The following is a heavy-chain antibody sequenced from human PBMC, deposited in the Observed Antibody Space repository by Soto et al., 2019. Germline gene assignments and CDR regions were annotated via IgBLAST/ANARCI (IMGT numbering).Heavy chain of an antibody. D-gene: IGHD2-2*01. Sequence: QVQLVQSGAEVKKPGASVKVSCKASGYTFTSYAMHWVRQAPGQRLEWMGWINAGNGNTKYSQKFQGRVTITRDTSASTAYMELSSLRSEDTAVYYCAREPGYCSSTSCYRTEYYYYGMDVWGQGTTVTVSS. CDR2: INAGNGNT. CDR1: GYTFTSYA. J-gene: IGHJ6*02. V-gene: IGHV1-3*01. CDR3: AREPGYCSSTSCYRTEYYYYGMDV.